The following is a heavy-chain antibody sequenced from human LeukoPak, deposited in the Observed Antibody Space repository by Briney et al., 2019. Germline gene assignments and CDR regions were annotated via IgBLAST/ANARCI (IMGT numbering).Heavy chain of an antibody. Sequence: PSQTLSLTCTVSGGSISSGGYYWNWIRQPPGKGLEWIGYIYYSGSTNYNPSLKSRVTISVDTSKNQFSLKLTSVTAADTAVYYCARGAGDSSGYYPFPFDYWGQGTLVTVSS. CDR1: GGSISSGGYY. J-gene: IGHJ4*02. CDR2: IYYSGST. V-gene: IGHV4-61*08. D-gene: IGHD3-22*01. CDR3: ARGAGDSSGYYPFPFDY.